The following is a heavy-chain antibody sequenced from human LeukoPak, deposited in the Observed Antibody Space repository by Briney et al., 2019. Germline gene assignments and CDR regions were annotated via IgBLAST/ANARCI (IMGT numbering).Heavy chain of an antibody. CDR3: ATLKEVSTFGFFDF. Sequence: PSETLSLTCTVSGGSIASHYWSWIRQPPGKGLEWIAYVLDSVRTKDNPSLQSRLTLSADTSKNQFSLRLSSVTAADTAVYYWATLKEVSTFGFFDFWGRGTRVTVSS. D-gene: IGHD3-16*01. J-gene: IGHJ4*02. CDR1: GGSIASHY. V-gene: IGHV4-59*11. CDR2: VLDSVRT.